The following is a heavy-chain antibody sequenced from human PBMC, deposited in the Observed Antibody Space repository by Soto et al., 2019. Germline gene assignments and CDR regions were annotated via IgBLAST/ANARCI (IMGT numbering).Heavy chain of an antibody. D-gene: IGHD3-10*01. CDR1: GFTFSNYG. CDR3: ARDDEYSGNGMDV. J-gene: IGHJ6*02. V-gene: IGHV3-33*01. CDR2: ILNDGSNR. Sequence: ESGGGVVQPGRSLRLSCAASGFTFSNYGMHWVRQAPGKGLEWVAVILNDGSNRDHADSVKDRFTISRDNSRNTLYLQMNSLRAEDTAVYYCARDDEYSGNGMDVWGQGPTVTVS.